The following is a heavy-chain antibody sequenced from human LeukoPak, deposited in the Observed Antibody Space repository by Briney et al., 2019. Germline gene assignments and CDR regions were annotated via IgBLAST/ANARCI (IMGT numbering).Heavy chain of an antibody. CDR1: GFTFSSYS. D-gene: IGHD1-1*01. Sequence: GGSLRLSCAASGFTFSSYSMSWVRQAPGKGLEWVSSISGSGGRIDYADSVKGRFTISRDNSKNTLSLQMNSLTAEDMAVYYCAKNPRLEGWIYFDSWGQGILVTVSS. CDR2: ISGSGGRI. V-gene: IGHV3-23*01. CDR3: AKNPRLEGWIYFDS. J-gene: IGHJ4*02.